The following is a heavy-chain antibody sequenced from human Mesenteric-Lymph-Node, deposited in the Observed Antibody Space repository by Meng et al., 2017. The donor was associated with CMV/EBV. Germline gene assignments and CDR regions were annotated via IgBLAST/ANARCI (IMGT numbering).Heavy chain of an antibody. V-gene: IGHV3-11*01. CDR1: GFTFSDYY. J-gene: IGHJ6*02. CDR2: ISSSGSTI. CDR3: ARDGKCSGGTCNFFYGLDV. D-gene: IGHD2-15*01. Sequence: GESLKISCAASGFTFSDYYMSWIRQPPGKGLEWVSYISSSGSTIFYADSVKGRFTISRDNAKNSLYLQMNSLRADDTAVYYCARDGKCSGGTCNFFYGLDVWGQGTTVTVSS.